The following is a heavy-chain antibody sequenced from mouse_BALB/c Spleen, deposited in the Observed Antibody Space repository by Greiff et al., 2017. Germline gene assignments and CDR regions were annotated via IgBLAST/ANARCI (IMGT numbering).Heavy chain of an antibody. CDR2: INSNGGST. CDR3: ARDQYYFDY. Sequence: DVKFVESGGGLVQPGGSLKLSCAASGFTFSSYGMSWVRQTPDKRLELVATINSNGGSTYYPDSVKGRFTISRDNAKNTLYLQMSSLKSEDTAMYYCARDQYYFDYWGQGTTLTVSS. CDR1: GFTFSSYG. V-gene: IGHV5-6-3*01. J-gene: IGHJ2*01.